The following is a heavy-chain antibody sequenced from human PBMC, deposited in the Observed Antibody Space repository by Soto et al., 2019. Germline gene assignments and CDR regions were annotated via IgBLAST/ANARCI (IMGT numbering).Heavy chain of an antibody. CDR1: GFRFSDHS. CDR2: ISRRSDNI. V-gene: IGHV3-48*02. Sequence: GGSLRLSCVASGFRFSDHSMTWVRQSPGKGLQWIAYISRRSDNIYYAESVRGRFTVSRDNAKNALFLQMNSLRDDDTATYYCARLPKGSLVTAWGQGTRVTVSS. CDR3: ARLPKGSLVTA. D-gene: IGHD2-21*02. J-gene: IGHJ4*02.